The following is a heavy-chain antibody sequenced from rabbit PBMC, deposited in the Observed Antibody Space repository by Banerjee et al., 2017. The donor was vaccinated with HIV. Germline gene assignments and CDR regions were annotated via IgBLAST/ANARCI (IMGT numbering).Heavy chain of an antibody. J-gene: IGHJ4*01. CDR3: VRAEGYDDYGDPEYYFNL. CDR1: GFDFSSYG. D-gene: IGHD2-1*01. Sequence: QEQLVESGGGLVQPGGSLKLSCKASGFDFSSYGVSWVRQAPGKGLEWIGYIDPVFGSTYYASWVNGRFTISSHNAQNTLYLQLNSLTAADTATYFCVRAEGYDDYGDPEYYFNLWGQGTLVTVS. CDR2: IDPVFGST. V-gene: IGHV1S47*01.